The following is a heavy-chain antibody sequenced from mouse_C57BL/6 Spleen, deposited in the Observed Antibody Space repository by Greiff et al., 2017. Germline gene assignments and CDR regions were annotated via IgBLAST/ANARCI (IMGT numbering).Heavy chain of an antibody. Sequence: EVNVVESEGGLVQPGSSMKLSCTASGFTFSDYYMAWVRQVPEKGLEWVANINYDGSSTYYLDSLKSRFIISRDNAKNILYLQMSSLKSEDTATYYCARNYGGAMDYGGQGTSVTVSS. CDR2: INYDGSST. D-gene: IGHD1-1*01. V-gene: IGHV5-16*01. J-gene: IGHJ4*01. CDR1: GFTFSDYY. CDR3: ARNYGGAMDY.